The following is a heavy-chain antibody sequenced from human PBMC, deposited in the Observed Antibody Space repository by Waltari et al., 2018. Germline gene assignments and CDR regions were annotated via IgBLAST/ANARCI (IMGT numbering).Heavy chain of an antibody. CDR2: ISWDGGST. Sequence: EVQLVESGGVVVQPGGSLRLSCAASGFTFDDYAMHLVRQAPGKGLEWVSLISWDGGSTYYADSVKGRFTISRDNSKNSLYLQMNSLRAEDTALYYCAKDDDSSGLGVDYWGQGTLVTVSS. D-gene: IGHD3-22*01. CDR1: GFTFDDYA. J-gene: IGHJ4*02. V-gene: IGHV3-43D*03. CDR3: AKDDDSSGLGVDY.